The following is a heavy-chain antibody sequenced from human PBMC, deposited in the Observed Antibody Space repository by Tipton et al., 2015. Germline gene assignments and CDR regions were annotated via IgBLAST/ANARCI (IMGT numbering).Heavy chain of an antibody. D-gene: IGHD2-15*01. V-gene: IGHV4-61*01. Sequence: TLSLTCTVSGGSVSSGSYYWSWIRQPPGKGLEWIGYIYYSGSTNYNPPLKSRVTISVDTSKNQFSLKLSSVTAADTAVYYCARVRRYCSGGSCYSLYYYGMDVWGQGTTVTVSS. CDR2: IYYSGST. CDR1: GGSVSSGSYY. CDR3: ARVRRYCSGGSCYSLYYYGMDV. J-gene: IGHJ6*02.